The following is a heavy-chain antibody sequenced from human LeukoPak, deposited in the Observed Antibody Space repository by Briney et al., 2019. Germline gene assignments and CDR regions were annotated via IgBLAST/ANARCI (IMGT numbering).Heavy chain of an antibody. D-gene: IGHD3-9*01. J-gene: IGHJ4*02. V-gene: IGHV4-34*01. CDR2: INHSGST. CDR3: ERGDTATSD. CDR1: GGSFSGYY. Sequence: SETLSLTCAVYGGSFSGYYWSWIRQPPGKGLEWIGEINHSGSTNYNPSLKSRVTISVDTSKNQFPLKLSSVTAADTAVYYCERGDTATSDWGQGTLVTVSS.